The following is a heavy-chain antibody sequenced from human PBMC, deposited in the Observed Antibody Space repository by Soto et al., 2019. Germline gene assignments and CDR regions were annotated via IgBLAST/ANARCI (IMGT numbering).Heavy chain of an antibody. CDR1: GGSITSYY. V-gene: IGHV4-59*08. CDR2: IYYSGTP. J-gene: IGHJ5*02. Sequence: SETLSLTCAVSGGSITSYYWSWIRQAPGKGLEWIGYIYYSGTPNYNPSLESRVTISVDTSKNQFSLKLSSVTAADAAVYYCARHLGYDSSGYYRNWFDPWGQGTLVTVSS. CDR3: ARHLGYDSSGYYRNWFDP. D-gene: IGHD3-22*01.